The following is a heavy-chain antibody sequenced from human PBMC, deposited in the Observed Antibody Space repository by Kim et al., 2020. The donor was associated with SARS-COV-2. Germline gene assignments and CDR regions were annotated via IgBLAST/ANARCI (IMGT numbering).Heavy chain of an antibody. CDR3: AKDLQAARPDY. D-gene: IGHD6-6*01. CDR2: ISDTGGST. V-gene: IGHV3-23*01. Sequence: GGSLRLSCAASGFTFSNYAMTWVRQAPGKGLEWVSSISDTGGSTYYADSVRGRFTISRDNSKNTLYLQANSLRAEDTAVYYCAKDLQAARPDYWGQGTLVTVSS. J-gene: IGHJ4*02. CDR1: GFTFSNYA.